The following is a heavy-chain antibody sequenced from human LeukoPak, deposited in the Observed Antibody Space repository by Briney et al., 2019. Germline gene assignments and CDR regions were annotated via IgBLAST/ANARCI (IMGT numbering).Heavy chain of an antibody. J-gene: IGHJ4*02. D-gene: IGHD5-18*01. CDR3: ARDRGGNSAGFDS. CDR1: GFTFDDYS. V-gene: IGHV3-43*01. CDR2: VSWDGGSI. Sequence: GGSLILSCAASGFTFDDYSMHWVRQRPGKGLEWVSLVSWDGGSIYYADSVRGRFTISRDNRKGSLFLQMKSLKTEDSALYFCARDRGGNSAGFDSWGQGTLVTVSS.